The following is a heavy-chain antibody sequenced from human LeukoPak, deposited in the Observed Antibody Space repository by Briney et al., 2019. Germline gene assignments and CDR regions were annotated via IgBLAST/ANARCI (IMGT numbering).Heavy chain of an antibody. CDR3: ARRFHPAETTGGYFDL. CDR1: GSHFTPYW. CDR2: TFAGYSYT. J-gene: IGHJ2*01. D-gene: IGHD4-17*01. Sequence: PGGSLQISCQSSGSHFTPYWIIGGRQLPGKGLEWMGITFAGYSYTIYSPSFQGQVTISVDKSISTAYLQWSSLKASDAAMYYCARRFHPAETTGGYFDLWGRGTLVTVSA. V-gene: IGHV5-51*01.